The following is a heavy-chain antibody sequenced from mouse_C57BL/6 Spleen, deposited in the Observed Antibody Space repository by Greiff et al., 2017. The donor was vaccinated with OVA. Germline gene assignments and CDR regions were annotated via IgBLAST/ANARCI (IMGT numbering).Heavy chain of an antibody. CDR2: IYPGSGNT. CDR1: GYTFTDYY. Sequence: QVQLQQSGAELVRPGASVKLSCKASGYTFTDYYINWVKQRPGQGLEWIARIYPGSGNTYYNEKFKGKATLTAEKSSSTAYMQLSSLTSEDSAVYFGARDWDVGAMDYWGQGTSVTVSS. J-gene: IGHJ4*01. CDR3: ARDWDVGAMDY. V-gene: IGHV1-76*01. D-gene: IGHD4-1*01.